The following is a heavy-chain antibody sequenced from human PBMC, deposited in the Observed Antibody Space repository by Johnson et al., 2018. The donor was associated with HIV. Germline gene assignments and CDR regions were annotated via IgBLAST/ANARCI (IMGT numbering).Heavy chain of an antibody. CDR3: TTDPIVAAGHDAFDI. V-gene: IGHV3-20*04. CDR2: INWNGGST. D-gene: IGHD6-13*01. Sequence: VQLVESGGGVVRPGGSLRLSCAASGFTFDDYGMSWVRQAPGKGLEWVSGINWNGGSTGYADSVKGRFTISRDNAKNSLYLQMHSLKTEDTAVYYCTTDPIVAAGHDAFDIWGQGTMVTVSS. J-gene: IGHJ3*02. CDR1: GFTFDDYG.